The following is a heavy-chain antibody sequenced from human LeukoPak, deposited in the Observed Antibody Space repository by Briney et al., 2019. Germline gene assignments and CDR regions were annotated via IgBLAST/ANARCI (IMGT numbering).Heavy chain of an antibody. J-gene: IGHJ4*02. CDR3: AKDPRYYDSSGYPD. CDR1: GFTFSSYG. D-gene: IGHD3-22*01. V-gene: IGHV3-30*18. Sequence: GRSLRLSCAASGFTFSSYGMHWVRQAPGKGLGWVAVISYDGSNKYDADSVKGRFTSPRDNSKNKLALQMNSLRAEDTAVYYCAKDPRYYDSSGYPDWGQGTLVTVSS. CDR2: ISYDGSNK.